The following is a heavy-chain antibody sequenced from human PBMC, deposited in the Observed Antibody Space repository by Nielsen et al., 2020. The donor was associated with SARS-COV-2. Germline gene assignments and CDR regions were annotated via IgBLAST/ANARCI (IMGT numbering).Heavy chain of an antibody. Sequence: ASVKVSCKGSGYSFTSYWIGWVRQMPGKGLEWMGIIYPGDSDTRYSPSFQGQVTISADKSISTAYLQWSSLKASDTAMYYCARHRGGNPLFWYYYYGMDVWGQGTTVTVSS. CDR2: IYPGDSDT. J-gene: IGHJ6*02. V-gene: IGHV5-51*01. CDR3: ARHRGGNPLFWYYYYGMDV. CDR1: GYSFTSYW. D-gene: IGHD4-23*01.